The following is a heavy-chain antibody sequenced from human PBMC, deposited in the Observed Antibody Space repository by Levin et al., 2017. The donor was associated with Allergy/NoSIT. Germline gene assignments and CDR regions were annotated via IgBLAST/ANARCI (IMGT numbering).Heavy chain of an antibody. CDR1: GFTFSSDV. D-gene: IGHD2-15*01. CDR3: ATVSYCSAGSCYACRGN. V-gene: IGHV3-23*01. CDR2: ISEIGGTT. Sequence: GGSLRLSCAASGFTFSSDVMSWVRQAPGKGLEWVSGISEIGGTTYYADSVKGRFTISRNNSKNTLYLARNSLSAEDTVVYYWATVSYCSAGSCYACRGNWGQGTLVTVSS. J-gene: IGHJ4*02.